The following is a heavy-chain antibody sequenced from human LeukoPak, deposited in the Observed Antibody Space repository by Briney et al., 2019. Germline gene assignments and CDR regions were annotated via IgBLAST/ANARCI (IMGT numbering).Heavy chain of an antibody. D-gene: IGHD3-22*01. CDR1: GGSISSGGYS. J-gene: IGHJ1*01. CDR3: ARAHDSRAGGFQH. Sequence: PSETLSLTCAVSGGSISSGGYSWSWIRQPPGKGLEWIGYIYHSGSTYYNPSLKSRVTISVDRSKNQFSLKLSSVTAADTAVYYCARAHDSRAGGFQHWGQGTLVTVSS. V-gene: IGHV4-30-2*01. CDR2: IYHSGST.